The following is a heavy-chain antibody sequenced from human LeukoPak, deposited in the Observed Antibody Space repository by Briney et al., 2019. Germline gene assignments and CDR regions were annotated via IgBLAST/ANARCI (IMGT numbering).Heavy chain of an antibody. CDR3: AETHGVP. Sequence: ASVKVSCKASGYTFISYAMHWVRQAPGQRLEWMGWINAGNDNTKYSQKFQGRVTITRDTSASTVFMELSSLRSEDTAVYYCAETHGVPWGQGTLVTVSS. CDR2: INAGNDNT. D-gene: IGHD2-8*01. J-gene: IGHJ4*02. CDR1: GYTFISYA. V-gene: IGHV1-3*01.